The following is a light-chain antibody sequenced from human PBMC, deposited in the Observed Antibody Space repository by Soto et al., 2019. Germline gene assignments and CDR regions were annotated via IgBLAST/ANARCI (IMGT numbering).Light chain of an antibody. J-gene: IGKJ4*01. CDR2: GAS. CDR3: QQYNNWPPLT. CDR1: QAISSN. Sequence: EIVMTQSPATLSVSRGERATLSCRANQAISSNLAWYQQKPGQAPRLLIYGASTRATGIPARFSGSGSGTEFTLTISSLQSEDFAVYYCQQYNNWPPLTFGGGTKVDIK. V-gene: IGKV3-15*01.